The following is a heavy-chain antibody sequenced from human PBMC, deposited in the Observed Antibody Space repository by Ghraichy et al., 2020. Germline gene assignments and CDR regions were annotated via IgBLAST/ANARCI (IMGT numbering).Heavy chain of an antibody. CDR1: GFTFSTYA. V-gene: IGHV3-23*01. J-gene: IGHJ1*01. Sequence: GGSLRLSCAASGFTFSTYAMSWVRQAPGKGLEWVSAISGSVGSTYYADSVKGRFTSSRDNSKNTLYLQMNSLRAEDTAVYYCEKAPYRYGDYRDEYFQPWGQGTLVTVSS. CDR2: ISGSVGST. D-gene: IGHD4-17*01. CDR3: EKAPYRYGDYRDEYFQP.